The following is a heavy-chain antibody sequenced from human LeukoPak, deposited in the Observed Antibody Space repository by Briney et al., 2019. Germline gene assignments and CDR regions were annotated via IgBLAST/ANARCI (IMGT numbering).Heavy chain of an antibody. V-gene: IGHV3-30-3*01. J-gene: IGHJ4*02. CDR1: GFTFSSYA. CDR2: ISYDGSNK. D-gene: IGHD2-2*01. CDR3: ARGEDIVVVPAAMDTYYFDY. Sequence: PGRSLRLSCAASGFTFSSYAMHWVRQAPGKGLEWVAVISYDGSNKYYADSVKGRFTISRDNSKNTLYLQMNSLRAEDTAVYYCARGEDIVVVPAAMDTYYFDYWGQGTPVTVSS.